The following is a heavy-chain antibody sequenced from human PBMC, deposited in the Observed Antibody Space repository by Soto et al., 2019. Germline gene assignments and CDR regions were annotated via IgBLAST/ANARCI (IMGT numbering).Heavy chain of an antibody. Sequence: AQLLESGGGLVQPGGSLRLSCAASGFTFSNYAMSWVRQAPGKGLEWVSAISGSGSSTKYADSVKGRFTISRDNSKSTLSLQMNSLRGEDTAVYFCARGFATTGYLVDYWGQGTLVTVSS. CDR2: ISGSGSST. J-gene: IGHJ4*02. CDR3: ARGFATTGYLVDY. D-gene: IGHD3-9*01. V-gene: IGHV3-23*01. CDR1: GFTFSNYA.